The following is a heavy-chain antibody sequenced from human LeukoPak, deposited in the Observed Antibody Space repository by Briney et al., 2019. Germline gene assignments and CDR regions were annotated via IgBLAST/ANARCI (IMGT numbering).Heavy chain of an antibody. Sequence: SETLSLTCTVSGGSTTNYYWSWIRQPVGKGLEWIGRIYAGGNTDHNPSLKGRVTMSVDSSKNQFSLRLRSVTAADTAVYYCARDLHYYVAMDVWGQGTTVTVSS. CDR3: ARDLHYYVAMDV. V-gene: IGHV4-4*07. J-gene: IGHJ6*02. D-gene: IGHD3-10*02. CDR1: GGSTTNYY. CDR2: IYAGGNT.